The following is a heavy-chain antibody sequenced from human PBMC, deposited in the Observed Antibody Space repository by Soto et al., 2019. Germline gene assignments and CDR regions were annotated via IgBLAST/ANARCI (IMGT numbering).Heavy chain of an antibody. V-gene: IGHV4-59*08. J-gene: IGHJ4*02. CDR3: ARFSYSSGWYYFDY. Sequence: SETLSLTCTVSGGSISSYYWSWIRQPPGKGLEWVGYIYYSGSTNYNPSLKSRVTISVDTSKQQFSLKLSSVTAADTAVYYCARFSYSSGWYYFDYWGQGTLVTVSS. D-gene: IGHD6-13*01. CDR2: IYYSGST. CDR1: GGSISSYY.